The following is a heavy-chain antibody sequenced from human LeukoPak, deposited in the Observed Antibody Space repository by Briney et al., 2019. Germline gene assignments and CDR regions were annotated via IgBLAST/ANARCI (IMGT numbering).Heavy chain of an antibody. J-gene: IGHJ4*02. CDR1: GFTFDDYA. CDR3: ARDSYGVRDY. CDR2: ISWNSGSI. D-gene: IGHD4-17*01. Sequence: PGGSLRLSCTASGFTFDDYAMHWVRQAPGKGLEWVSGISWNSGSIGYADSVRGRFTISRDNAKNSLYLQMNSLRAEDTAVYYCARDSYGVRDYWGQGTLVTVSS. V-gene: IGHV3-9*01.